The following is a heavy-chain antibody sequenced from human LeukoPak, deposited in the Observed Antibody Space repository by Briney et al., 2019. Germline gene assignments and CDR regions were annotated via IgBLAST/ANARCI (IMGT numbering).Heavy chain of an antibody. CDR2: IYYSGST. CDR1: GGSISSYY. CDR3: ASAVSGVGWFDP. Sequence: PSETLSLTCTVSGGSISSYYWSCIRQPPGKGLEWIGYIYYSGSTNYNPSLKSRVTISVDTSKNQFSLKLSSVTAADTAVYYCASAVSGVGWFDPWGQGTLVTVSS. D-gene: IGHD3-10*01. V-gene: IGHV4-59*01. J-gene: IGHJ5*02.